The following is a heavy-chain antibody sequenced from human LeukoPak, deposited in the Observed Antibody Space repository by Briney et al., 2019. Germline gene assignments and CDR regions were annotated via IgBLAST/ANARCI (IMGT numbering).Heavy chain of an antibody. J-gene: IGHJ6*04. CDR2: ISGIGGST. D-gene: IGHD6-13*01. CDR1: GFTFSNYA. CDR3: TKAARIAGPSYYYYGMDV. Sequence: GGSLGLSCAASGFTFSNYAMSWVRQAPGKGLEWLSAISGIGGSTYYADSVTGRFTISRDNSNNTLDLQMNSLRADDTAVYYCTKAARIAGPSYYYYGMDVWGKGTTATVST. V-gene: IGHV3-23*01.